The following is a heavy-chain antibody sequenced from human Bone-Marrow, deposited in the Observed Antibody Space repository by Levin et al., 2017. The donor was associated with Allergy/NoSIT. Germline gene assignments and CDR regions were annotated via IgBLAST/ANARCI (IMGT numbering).Heavy chain of an antibody. CDR3: ARIGSYRYFDY. D-gene: IGHD2-15*01. J-gene: IGHJ4*03. V-gene: IGHV4-4*07. Sequence: SETLSLTCTVSGGSIRSYYWSWIRQPAGKGLEWIGRIFPSGPTSYKPSLKSRVTMSVDKSKNHFSLNLNSVTAADTAVYYCARIGSYRYFDYWGQGTLVTVSS. CDR2: IFPSGPT. CDR1: GGSIRSYY.